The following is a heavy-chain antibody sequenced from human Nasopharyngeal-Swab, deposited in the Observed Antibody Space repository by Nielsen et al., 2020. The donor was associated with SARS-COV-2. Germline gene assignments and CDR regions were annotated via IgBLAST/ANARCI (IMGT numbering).Heavy chain of an antibody. J-gene: IGHJ6*03. CDR2: INYSGST. CDR3: ARGLSGIVPAPILGLGPYYYYYYMDV. Sequence: RQAPGKGPEWIAEINYSGSTNYNPSLKSRVTLSVDTSMNQVSLEVSSVTAADTAVYYCARGLSGIVPAPILGLGPYYYYYYMDVWGKGTTVTVSS. V-gene: IGHV4-34*01. D-gene: IGHD2-2*01.